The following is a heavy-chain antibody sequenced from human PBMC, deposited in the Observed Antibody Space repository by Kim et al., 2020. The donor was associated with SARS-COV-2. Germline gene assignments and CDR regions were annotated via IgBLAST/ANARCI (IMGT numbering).Heavy chain of an antibody. J-gene: IGHJ4*02. CDR1: GGSFSGYY. CDR3: ARLGGLSSSWYYFDY. D-gene: IGHD6-13*01. Sequence: SETLSLTCAVYGGSFSGYYWSWIRQPPGKGLEWIGEINHSGSTNYNPSLKSRVTISVDTSKNQFSLKLSSVTAADTAVYYCARLGGLSSSWYYFDYWGQGTLVTVSS. CDR2: INHSGST. V-gene: IGHV4-34*01.